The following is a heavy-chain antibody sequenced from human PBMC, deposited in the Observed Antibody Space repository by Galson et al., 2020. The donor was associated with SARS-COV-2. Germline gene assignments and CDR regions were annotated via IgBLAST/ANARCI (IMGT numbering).Heavy chain of an antibody. V-gene: IGHV3-33*01. Sequence: GGSLRLSCAASGFTFSSYGMHWVRQAPGKGLEWVAVIWYDGSNKYYADSVKGRFTISRDNSKNTLYLQMNSLRAEDTAVYYCARDHPGYSRSLDYWGQGTLVTVSS. CDR3: ARDHPGYSRSLDY. J-gene: IGHJ4*02. D-gene: IGHD6-13*01. CDR2: IWYDGSNK. CDR1: GFTFSSYG.